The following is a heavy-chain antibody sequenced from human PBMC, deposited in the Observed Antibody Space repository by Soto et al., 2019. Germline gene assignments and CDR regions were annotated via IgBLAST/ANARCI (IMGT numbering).Heavy chain of an antibody. J-gene: IGHJ4*01. Sequence: QVHLVQSGAEVKKPGASVKVSCKASGYMFTKSAMHWVRQAPGQRLEWMGWISGDSGNTKYSPKLQDRVTITRDTSASTAYKGLSSLRSEETALYYGARDGVAAGNINFDYWGQGTLVTVSS. V-gene: IGHV1-3*01. CDR2: ISGDSGNT. CDR1: GYMFTKSA. D-gene: IGHD6-19*01. CDR3: ARDGVAAGNINFDY.